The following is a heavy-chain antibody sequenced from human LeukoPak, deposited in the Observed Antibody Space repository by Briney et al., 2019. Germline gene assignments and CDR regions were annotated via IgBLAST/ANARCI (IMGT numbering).Heavy chain of an antibody. CDR3: ARRGYNYGYGDS. D-gene: IGHD5-18*01. V-gene: IGHV3-48*03. CDR2: ISSTGSTI. CDR1: GFTFSSYE. J-gene: IGHJ4*02. Sequence: PGGSLRLSCAASGFTFSSYEVNWVRQAPGKGLEWVSYISSTGSTIYYADSVKGRFTISRDNAKNSLFLQLNSLRAEDTAVYYCARRGYNYGYGDSWGQGTLVTVSS.